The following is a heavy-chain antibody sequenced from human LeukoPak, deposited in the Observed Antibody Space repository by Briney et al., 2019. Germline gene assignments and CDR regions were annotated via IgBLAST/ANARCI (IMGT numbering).Heavy chain of an antibody. V-gene: IGHV3-7*03. CDR1: RFIFNNYW. Sequence: GGSLRLSCAASRFIFNNYWMSWVRQAPGKGLEWVANIKQDGSEKYYVDSVKGRFTISRDSSKNTLYLQMNSLRAEDTAIYYCAKSRSGSANWALRIFDNWGQGTLVSVSS. CDR3: AKSRSGSANWALRIFDN. J-gene: IGHJ4*02. D-gene: IGHD3-10*01. CDR2: IKQDGSEK.